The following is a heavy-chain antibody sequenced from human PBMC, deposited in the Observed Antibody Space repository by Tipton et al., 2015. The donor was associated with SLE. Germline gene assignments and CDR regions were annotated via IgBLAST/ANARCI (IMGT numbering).Heavy chain of an antibody. D-gene: IGHD1-26*01. CDR1: GGSISSYY. J-gene: IGHJ4*02. V-gene: IGHV3-33*06. CDR3: AKVGPMGGYYFDY. CDR2: IWYDGSNK. Sequence: SLRLSCTVSGGSISSYYWSWIRQPPGKGLEWVAVIWYDGSNKYYADSVKGRFTISRDNSKNTLYLQMNSLRAEDTAVYYCAKVGPMGGYYFDYWGQGTLVTVSS.